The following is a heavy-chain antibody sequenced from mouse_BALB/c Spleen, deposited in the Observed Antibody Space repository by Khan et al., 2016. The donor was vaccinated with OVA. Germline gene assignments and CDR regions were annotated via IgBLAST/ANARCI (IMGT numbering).Heavy chain of an antibody. CDR3: TSRNWDASWFAY. Sequence: DVQLQESGTVLARPGASVKMSCKASGYTFTSYWMHWVKQRLGQGLEWFGDIYPGNTDTNYNQKFKGKAKLTAVTSTSTAYMELSSLTNEDSAVFYCTSRNWDASWFAYWGQGTLLTVSA. CDR1: GYTFTSYW. CDR2: IYPGNTDT. V-gene: IGHV1-5*01. J-gene: IGHJ3*01. D-gene: IGHD4-1*01.